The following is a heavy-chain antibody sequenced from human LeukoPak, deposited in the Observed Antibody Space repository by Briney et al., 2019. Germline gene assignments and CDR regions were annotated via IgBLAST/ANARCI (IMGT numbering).Heavy chain of an antibody. CDR1: GFTFSSYS. CDR3: ASSRLSSSWYSY. D-gene: IGHD6-13*01. J-gene: IGHJ4*02. CDR2: ISSSSSYI. Sequence: GGSLRLSCAASGFTFSSYSMNWGREGPGKGLEWVSSISSSSSYIYYADSVKGRFTISRDNAKNSLYLQMNSLRAEDTAVYYCASSRLSSSWYSYWGQGTLVTVSS. V-gene: IGHV3-21*01.